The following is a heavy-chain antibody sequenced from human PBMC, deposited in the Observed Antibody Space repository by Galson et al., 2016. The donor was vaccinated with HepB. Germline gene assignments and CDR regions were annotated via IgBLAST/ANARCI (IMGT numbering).Heavy chain of an antibody. CDR3: AVGGGELWGYYFVH. V-gene: IGHV4-34*01. Sequence: SETLSLTCAVIGGSFSDYYWSWIRQTPGKGLEWIGEINRGRSTNYNPSLKSRVTISIDTSKNQFSLKLTSVTAADTAVYYCAVGGGELWGYYFVHWGQGSLVTVSS. D-gene: IGHD3-16*01. CDR1: GGSFSDYY. CDR2: INRGRST. J-gene: IGHJ4*02.